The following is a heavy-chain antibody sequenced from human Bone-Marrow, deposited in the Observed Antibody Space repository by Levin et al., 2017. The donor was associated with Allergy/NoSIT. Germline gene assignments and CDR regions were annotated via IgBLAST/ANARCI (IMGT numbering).Heavy chain of an antibody. D-gene: IGHD1-26*01. CDR3: ARDEVGGIDM. CDR2: ITSSSSHI. CDR1: GFRFSTYS. Sequence: GGSLRLSCAASGFRFSTYSMNWVRQAPGKGLEWVSAITSSSSHIYYADSVRGRFTISRDNAKGSLSLQMNSLRAEDTATYYCARDEVGGIDMWGQGTEVTVSS. J-gene: IGHJ3*02. V-gene: IGHV3-21*01.